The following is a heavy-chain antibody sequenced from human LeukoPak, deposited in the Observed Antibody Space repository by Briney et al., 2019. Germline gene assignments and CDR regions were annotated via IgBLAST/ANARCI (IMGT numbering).Heavy chain of an antibody. CDR3: ARDGRLVPDYMDV. CDR2: ISAYNGNT. J-gene: IGHJ6*03. D-gene: IGHD6-19*01. CDR1: GYTFTSYY. Sequence: GASVKVSCKASGYTFTSYYMHWVRQAPGQGLEWMGWISAYNGNTNYAQKLQGRVTMTTDTSTSTAYMELRSLRSDDTAVYYCARDGRLVPDYMDVWGKGTTVTVSS. V-gene: IGHV1-18*04.